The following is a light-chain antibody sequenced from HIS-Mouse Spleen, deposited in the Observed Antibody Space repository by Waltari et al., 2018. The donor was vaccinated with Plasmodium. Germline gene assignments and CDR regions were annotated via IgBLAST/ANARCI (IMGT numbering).Light chain of an antibody. J-gene: IGKJ2*01. CDR2: DAS. Sequence: DIQMTQSPSSLSASVGDRVTITCQASQDISNYLNWYQQKPRKAPKLLIYDASNLETGGPSRFSGRGSGTDFTVTISSLQPEDIATYYCQQYDNLPYTFGQGTKLEIK. CDR3: QQYDNLPYT. V-gene: IGKV1-33*01. CDR1: QDISNY.